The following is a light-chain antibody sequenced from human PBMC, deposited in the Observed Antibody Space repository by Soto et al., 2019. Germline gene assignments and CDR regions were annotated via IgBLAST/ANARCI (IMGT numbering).Light chain of an antibody. CDR3: SSYTDRKNLV. CDR1: SSDIGGYNS. V-gene: IGLV2-8*01. CDR2: DVT. Sequence: QSVLTQSPSASGSPGQSVTISCTGTSSDIGGYNSVSWYQQHPGKAPKVMIYDVTKRPSGVPDRFSGSKSGNTASLTVSALQAEDEADYYRSSYTDRKNLVFGTGTRSPS. J-gene: IGLJ1*01.